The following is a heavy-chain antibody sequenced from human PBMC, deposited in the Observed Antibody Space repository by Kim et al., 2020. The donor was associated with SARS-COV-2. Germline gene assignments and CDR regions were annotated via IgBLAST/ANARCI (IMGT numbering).Heavy chain of an antibody. Sequence: GGSLRLSCAASGFTFSSYSMNWVRQAPGKGLEWVSSISSSSSYIYYADSVKGRFTISRDNAKNSLYLQMNSLRAEDTAVYYCARDMPDYGDYSNAFDIWGQGTMVTVSS. V-gene: IGHV3-21*01. D-gene: IGHD4-17*01. CDR2: ISSSSSYI. CDR3: ARDMPDYGDYSNAFDI. J-gene: IGHJ3*02. CDR1: GFTFSSYS.